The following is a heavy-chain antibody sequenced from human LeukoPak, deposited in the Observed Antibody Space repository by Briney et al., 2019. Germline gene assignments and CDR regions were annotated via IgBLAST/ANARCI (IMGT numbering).Heavy chain of an antibody. J-gene: IGHJ4*02. CDR1: GGTFSGYA. Sequence: SSVKVSCKASGGTFSGYAISWVRQAPGQGLEWMGRIIPIFGTANYAQKFQGRVTITADESTSTAYMELSSLRSEDTAVYYCARDALIDYYDSSGPHDYWGQGTLVTVSS. D-gene: IGHD3-22*01. V-gene: IGHV1-69*15. CDR2: IIPIFGTA. CDR3: ARDALIDYYDSSGPHDY.